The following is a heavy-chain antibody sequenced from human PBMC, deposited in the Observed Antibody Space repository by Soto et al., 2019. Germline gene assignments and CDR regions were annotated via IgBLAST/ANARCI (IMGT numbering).Heavy chain of an antibody. CDR2: FRGSGSNT. V-gene: IGHV3-23*01. J-gene: IGHJ5*02. CDR1: GFTFSSYA. CDR3: ARSSGGNFGIIIEGSNWFDP. Sequence: EMQLLESGGGLIQPGGSLRLSCAASGFTFSSYAMSWVRQAPGKGLEWLSGFRGSGSNTYYADSVEGRFTISRDISKNTLYLQMNSLRAQDTAVYYCARSSGGNFGIIIEGSNWFDPWGQGTLVTVSS. D-gene: IGHD3-3*01.